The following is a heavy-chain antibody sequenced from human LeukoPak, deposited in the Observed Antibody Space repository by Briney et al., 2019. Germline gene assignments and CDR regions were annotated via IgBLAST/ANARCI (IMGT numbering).Heavy chain of an antibody. V-gene: IGHV3-30*18. CDR3: AKGYDYRSGAGSFDY. Sequence: GRSLRLSCAASGLXFSSYNIHWVRQAPGKGQEWVAVISYDGNHKYYADSVKGRFTISRDNSKNTLYLQMNGLRADDTAVYYCAKGYDYRSGAGSFDYWGQGTLVTVSS. J-gene: IGHJ4*02. CDR1: GLXFSSYN. D-gene: IGHD3-10*01. CDR2: ISYDGNHK.